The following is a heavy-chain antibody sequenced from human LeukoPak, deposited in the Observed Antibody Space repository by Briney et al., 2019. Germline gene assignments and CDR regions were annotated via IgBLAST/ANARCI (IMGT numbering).Heavy chain of an antibody. J-gene: IGHJ6*03. D-gene: IGHD1-7*01. Sequence: SETLSLTCTVSGGSISSSSYYWGWIRQPPGKGLEWIGSIYYSGSTYYNPSLKSRVTISVDTSKNQFSLKLSSVTAADTAVYYCARDRRITGTTVFYYYYYMDVWGKGTTVTVSS. CDR2: IYYSGST. V-gene: IGHV4-39*07. CDR1: GGSISSSSYY. CDR3: ARDRRITGTTVFYYYYYMDV.